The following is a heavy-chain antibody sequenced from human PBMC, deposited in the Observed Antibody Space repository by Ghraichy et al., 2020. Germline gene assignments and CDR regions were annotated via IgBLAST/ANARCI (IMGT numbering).Heavy chain of an antibody. Sequence: GGSLRLSCAASGFTFSSYGMSWVRQAPGKGLEWVSAISGSGGSTYYADSVKGRFTISRDNSKNTLYLQMDSLRAEDTAVYYCAKDEVGGRITGSSSGFNYWGQGTLVTVSS. D-gene: IGHD1-7*01. CDR2: ISGSGGST. CDR1: GFTFSSYG. CDR3: AKDEVGGRITGSSSGFNY. J-gene: IGHJ4*02. V-gene: IGHV3-23*01.